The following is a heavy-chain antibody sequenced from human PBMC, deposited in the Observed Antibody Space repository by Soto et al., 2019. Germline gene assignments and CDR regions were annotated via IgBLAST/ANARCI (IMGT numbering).Heavy chain of an antibody. Sequence: PGGSLRLSWAASGFTISGHGMHWVRQAPGKGLEWLAVISYDGSDKFYGDSVKGRFTISRDNSKNTLFLQVNSLREEDTAVYYCARSIVVVTALDYWGQGTLVTVSS. J-gene: IGHJ4*02. CDR2: ISYDGSDK. D-gene: IGHD2-21*02. CDR1: GFTISGHG. V-gene: IGHV3-30*03. CDR3: ARSIVVVTALDY.